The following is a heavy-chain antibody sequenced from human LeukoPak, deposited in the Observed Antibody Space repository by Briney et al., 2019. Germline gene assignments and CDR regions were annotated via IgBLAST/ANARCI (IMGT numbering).Heavy chain of an antibody. Sequence: GGSLRLSCAGSGFTVSSHAMHWVRQAPGKGLEWVAVLSYDGINENYADSLRGRFTISRDSFKNTLYLQMNSLTTDDTALYHCARETLRDLHWYFDLWGRGTLVTVSS. CDR2: LSYDGINE. CDR3: ARETLRDLHWYFDL. CDR1: GFTVSSHA. D-gene: IGHD3/OR15-3a*01. V-gene: IGHV3-30-3*01. J-gene: IGHJ2*01.